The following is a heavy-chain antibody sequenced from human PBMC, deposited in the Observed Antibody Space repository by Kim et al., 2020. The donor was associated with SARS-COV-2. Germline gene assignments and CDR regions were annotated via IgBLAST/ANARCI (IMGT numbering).Heavy chain of an antibody. J-gene: IGHJ4*02. CDR1: GFTFSSYA. Sequence: GGSLRLSCAASGFTFSSYAMSWVRQAPGKGLEWVSAITGNGGTKYYADSVKGRFTIFRDNSKDTFYLQMNSLRAEDTAVYYCAKTPGGYTYGRFYFDSWGQGTLVTVSS. CDR3: AKTPGGYTYGRFYFDS. CDR2: ITGNGGTK. V-gene: IGHV3-23*01. D-gene: IGHD5-18*01.